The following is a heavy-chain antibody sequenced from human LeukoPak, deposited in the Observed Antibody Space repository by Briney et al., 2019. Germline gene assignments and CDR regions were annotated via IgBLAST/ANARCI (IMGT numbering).Heavy chain of an antibody. V-gene: IGHV4-59*01. D-gene: IGHD5-12*01. CDR3: ARAGYSGYDNDAFDI. CDR1: GGSISSYY. CDR2: IYYSGST. Sequence: PSETLSLTCTVSGGSISSYYWSWIRQPPGKGLEWIGYIYYSGSTNYNPSLKSRVTISVDTSKNQFSLKLSSVTAADTAVYYCARAGYSGYDNDAFDIGGQGTMVTVSS. J-gene: IGHJ3*02.